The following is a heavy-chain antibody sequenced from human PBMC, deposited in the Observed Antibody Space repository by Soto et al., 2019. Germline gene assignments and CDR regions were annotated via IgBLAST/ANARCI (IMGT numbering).Heavy chain of an antibody. D-gene: IGHD2-15*01. CDR1: GATFSSYA. V-gene: IGHV1-69*01. J-gene: IGHJ4*02. CDR2: IIPILGTA. CDR3: ARSPSYSATYSDY. Sequence: QVQLVQSGAEVKKPGASVKVSCKASGATFSSYAISWVRQAPGQGLEWMGGIIPILGTANYAQKFQGRVTITADESTSTAYMELSSLRSEDTAVYYCARSPSYSATYSDYWGRGTLVTVSS.